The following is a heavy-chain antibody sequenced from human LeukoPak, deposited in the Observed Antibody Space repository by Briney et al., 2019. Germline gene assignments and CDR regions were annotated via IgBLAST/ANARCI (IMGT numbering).Heavy chain of an antibody. V-gene: IGHV3-7*01. J-gene: IGHJ4*02. D-gene: IGHD3-10*01. CDR3: ARLWGDATIFDY. CDR2: IKQDGSVK. Sequence: GGSLRLSCAAPGFTFSGFWMSWVRQAPGKGLEWVANIKQDGSVKYYVDSVKGRFTVSRDNAKNSLYLQTNNLRAEDTAVYYCARLWGDATIFDYWGQGTLVTVSS. CDR1: GFTFSGFW.